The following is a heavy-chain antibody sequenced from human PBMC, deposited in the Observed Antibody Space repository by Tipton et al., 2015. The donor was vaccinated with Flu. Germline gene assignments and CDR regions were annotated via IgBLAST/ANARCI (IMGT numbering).Heavy chain of an antibody. CDR2: IYYSGST. Sequence: TLSLTCTVSGGSISSYYWSWIRQPPGKGLEWIGYIYYSGSTNYNPSLKSRVTISVDTSKNQFSLKLSSVTAADTAVYYCARGSNYYDSSGYYYGYWGQGTLVTVSS. D-gene: IGHD3-22*01. V-gene: IGHV4-59*01. J-gene: IGHJ4*02. CDR1: GGSISSYY. CDR3: ARGSNYYDSSGYYYGY.